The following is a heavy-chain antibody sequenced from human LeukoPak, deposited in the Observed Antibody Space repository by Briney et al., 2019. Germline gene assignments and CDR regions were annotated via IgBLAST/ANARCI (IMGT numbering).Heavy chain of an antibody. CDR2: INTDGSST. CDR1: GFTFSSYW. CDR3: ARGPQSYCSSTSCPGRDWYFDL. D-gene: IGHD2-2*01. V-gene: IGHV3-74*01. J-gene: IGHJ2*01. Sequence: GGSLRLSCAASGFTFSSYWMHWVRQAPGKGLVWVSRINTDGSSTSYADSVKGRFTISRDNAKNTLYLQMNSLRAEDTAVYYCARGPQSYCSSTSCPGRDWYFDLWGRGTLVTVSS.